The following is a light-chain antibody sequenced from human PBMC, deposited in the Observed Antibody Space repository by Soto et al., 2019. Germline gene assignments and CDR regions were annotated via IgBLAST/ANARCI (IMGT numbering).Light chain of an antibody. Sequence: QSVLTQPPSVSAAPGQKVTISCTGSTSNVGKNYVSWYEHLPGTAPKLLIYDNTKRHSGIPDRFSGSKSGTSATLGITGLQTGDEADYYCGTWEGSLSAGIFGTGTKVTVL. J-gene: IGLJ1*01. CDR2: DNT. V-gene: IGLV1-51*01. CDR1: TSNVGKNY. CDR3: GTWEGSLSAGI.